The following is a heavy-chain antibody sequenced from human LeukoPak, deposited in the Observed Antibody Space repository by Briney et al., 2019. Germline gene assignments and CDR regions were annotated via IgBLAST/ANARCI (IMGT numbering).Heavy chain of an antibody. Sequence: PSETLSLTCTVSGGSISSYYWSWIRQPAGKGLEWIGRIYTTGSTNYNPSLKSRVTISVDTSKNQFSLKLSSVTAADTAVYYCARDKAWYYDSSGYYAFDIWGQGTMVTVSS. CDR1: GGSISSYY. CDR2: IYTTGST. J-gene: IGHJ3*02. V-gene: IGHV4-4*07. CDR3: ARDKAWYYDSSGYYAFDI. D-gene: IGHD3-22*01.